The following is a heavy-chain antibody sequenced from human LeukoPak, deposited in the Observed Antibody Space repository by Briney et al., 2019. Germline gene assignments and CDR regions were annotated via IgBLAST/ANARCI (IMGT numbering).Heavy chain of an antibody. CDR2: ISGGGSGT. CDR1: GFTFSSYW. D-gene: IGHD6-13*01. Sequence: GGSLRLSCAASGFTFSSYWMSWVRQAPGKGLEWVSGISGGGSGTYYADSVKGRFTISRDNSKNTLYLQMNSLRAEDTAVYYCAKVQSTSWKNDFWGQGTLVTVSS. V-gene: IGHV3-23*01. J-gene: IGHJ4*02. CDR3: AKVQSTSWKNDF.